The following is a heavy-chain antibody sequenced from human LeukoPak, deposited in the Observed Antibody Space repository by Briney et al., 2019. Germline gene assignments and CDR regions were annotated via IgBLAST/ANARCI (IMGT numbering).Heavy chain of an antibody. CDR1: GFTFSSYS. D-gene: IGHD5-18*01. CDR3: AREQGYSYGAFDI. CDR2: ISSSSSYI. J-gene: IGHJ3*02. V-gene: IGHV3-21*01. Sequence: GGSLRLSCAASGFTFSSYSMNWVRQAPGEGLEWVSSISSSSSYIYYADSVKGRFTISRDNAKNSLYLQMNSLRAEDTAVYYCAREQGYSYGAFDIWGQGTMVTVSS.